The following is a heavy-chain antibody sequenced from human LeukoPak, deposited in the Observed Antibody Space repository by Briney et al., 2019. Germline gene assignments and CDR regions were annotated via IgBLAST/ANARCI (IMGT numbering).Heavy chain of an antibody. Sequence: ASVKVSCKASGYTFTSYDINWVRQAPGQGLEWMGWMNPNSGNTGYAQKFQGRVTMTRYTSISTAYMELSRLRSEDTAVYYCARGNWNADYYYMVVWGKGTTVTVSS. CDR1: GYTFTSYD. CDR3: ARGNWNADYYYMVV. CDR2: MNPNSGNT. J-gene: IGHJ6*03. V-gene: IGHV1-8*01. D-gene: IGHD1-1*01.